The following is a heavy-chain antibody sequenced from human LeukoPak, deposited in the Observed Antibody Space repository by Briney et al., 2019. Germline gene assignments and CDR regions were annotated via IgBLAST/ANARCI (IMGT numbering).Heavy chain of an antibody. V-gene: IGHV4-34*01. CDR1: GFTFSTYT. D-gene: IGHD4-17*01. CDR3: ARLVSYGDY. Sequence: GSLRLSCAASGFTFSTYTMSWVRQAPGKGLEWIGEINHSGSTNYNPSLKSRVTISVDTSKNQFSLKLSSVTAADTAVYYCARLVSYGDYWGQGTLVTVSS. J-gene: IGHJ4*02. CDR2: INHSGST.